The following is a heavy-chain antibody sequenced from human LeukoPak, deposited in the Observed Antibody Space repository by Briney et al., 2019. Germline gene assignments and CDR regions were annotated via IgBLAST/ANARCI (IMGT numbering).Heavy chain of an antibody. CDR2: IYYSGST. CDR3: ARERLGELSDAFDI. V-gene: IGHV4-59*01. Sequence: SETLSLTCTVSGGSISSYYWSWIRQPPGKGLEWIGYIYYSGSTNCNPSLKSRVTISVDTSKNQFSLKLSSVTAADTAVYYCARERLGELSDAFDIWGQGTMVTVSS. D-gene: IGHD3-16*02. J-gene: IGHJ3*02. CDR1: GGSISSYY.